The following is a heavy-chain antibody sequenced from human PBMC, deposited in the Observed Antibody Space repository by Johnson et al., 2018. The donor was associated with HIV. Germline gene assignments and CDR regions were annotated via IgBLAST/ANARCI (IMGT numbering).Heavy chain of an antibody. CDR3: ARGGLANAFDI. Sequence: QVQLVESGGGVVQPGRSLRLSCAASGFTFSSYAMHWVRQAPGKGLEWVAVISYDGSNKYYADSVKGRFTISRDNSKNTLYLQMNSLRAEDTAVYYCARGGLANAFDIWGQGTMVTVSS. CDR2: ISYDGSNK. J-gene: IGHJ3*02. CDR1: GFTFSSYA. D-gene: IGHD3-10*01. V-gene: IGHV3-30*04.